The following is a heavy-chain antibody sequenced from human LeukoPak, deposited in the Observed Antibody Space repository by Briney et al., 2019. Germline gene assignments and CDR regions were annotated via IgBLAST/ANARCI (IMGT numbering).Heavy chain of an antibody. CDR2: ISGSGGST. CDR3: AKGSSSYYFAFDI. Sequence: GGSLRLSCAASGFTFSNYAMSWVRQAPGKGLEWVSGISGSGGSTYYADSVKGRFTISRDNSKNTLYLQMNRLRAEDTAVYYCAKGSSSYYFAFDIWGQGTMVTVSS. CDR1: GFTFSNYA. V-gene: IGHV3-23*01. D-gene: IGHD6-13*01. J-gene: IGHJ3*02.